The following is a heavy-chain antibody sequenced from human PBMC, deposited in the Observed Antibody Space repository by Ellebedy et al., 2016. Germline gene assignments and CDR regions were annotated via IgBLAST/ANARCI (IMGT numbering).Heavy chain of an antibody. V-gene: IGHV3-23*01. J-gene: IGHJ4*02. CDR2: ISRTGTST. CDR3: AKTYASGWGDY. Sequence: GESLKLSXAASGFHFTNYPMRWVRQSPGRGLEWVATISRTGTSTFYAHPVRGRFTISRDNSKNAVFLQMQRLRADDTAVYYCAKTYASGWGDYWGQGARVTVSS. CDR1: GFHFTNYP. D-gene: IGHD3-22*01.